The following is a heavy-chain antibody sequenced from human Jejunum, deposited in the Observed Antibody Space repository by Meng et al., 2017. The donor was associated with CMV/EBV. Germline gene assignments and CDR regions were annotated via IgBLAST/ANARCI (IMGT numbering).Heavy chain of an antibody. V-gene: IGHV3-7*01. CDR2: IKRDGAEK. J-gene: IGHJ3*01. D-gene: IGHD2-2*02. Sequence: YWMSWVRQAPGKGPEWMANIKRDGAEKYYVDSVKARFTISRDNAKDSLYLQMHSLRAEDTAMYYCARDRGCSLTSCDKGGDAFDVWGLGTMVTVSS. CDR3: ARDRGCSLTSCDKGGDAFDV. CDR1: YW.